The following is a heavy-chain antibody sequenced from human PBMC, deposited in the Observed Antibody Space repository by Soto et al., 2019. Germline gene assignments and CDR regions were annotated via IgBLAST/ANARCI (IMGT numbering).Heavy chain of an antibody. Sequence: GGSLRLSCAASGFTFSSYWMSWVRQAPGKGLEWVANIKQDGSEKYYVDSVKGRFTISRDNAKNSLYLQMNSLRAEDTAVYYCSSSSTKYYFDYWGQGTLVIVSS. CDR2: IKQDGSEK. CDR3: SSSSTKYYFDY. D-gene: IGHD6-13*01. J-gene: IGHJ4*02. CDR1: GFTFSSYW. V-gene: IGHV3-7*01.